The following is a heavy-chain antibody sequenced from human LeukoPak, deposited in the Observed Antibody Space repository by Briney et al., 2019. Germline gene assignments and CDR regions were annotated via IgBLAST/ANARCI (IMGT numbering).Heavy chain of an antibody. D-gene: IGHD1-26*01. Sequence: GGSLRLSCAASGFTFSSYDMSWVRQAPGKGLEWVSAISGSGGSTYYADSVKGRFTMSRDNSKNTLYLQINSLRAEDTAVYYCAKERGLSGSYPFDYWGQGTLVTVSS. CDR2: ISGSGGST. V-gene: IGHV3-23*01. CDR3: AKERGLSGSYPFDY. CDR1: GFTFSSYD. J-gene: IGHJ4*02.